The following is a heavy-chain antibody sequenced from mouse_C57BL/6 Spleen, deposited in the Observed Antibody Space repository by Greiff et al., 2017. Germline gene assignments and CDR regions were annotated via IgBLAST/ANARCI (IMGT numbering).Heavy chain of an antibody. CDR3: ARDRTSYYGSCSYAMDY. CDR2: IHPNSGST. V-gene: IGHV1-64*01. J-gene: IGHJ4*01. D-gene: IGHD2-10*01. Sequence: VQLQQPGAELVKPGASVKLSCKASGYTFTSYWMHWVKQRPGQGLEWIGMIHPNSGSTNYNEKFKSKGTLTVDKSSSTAYMQLRRLTSEDSAAYGCARDRTSYYGSCSYAMDYWGQGTSVTVSS. CDR1: GYTFTSYW.